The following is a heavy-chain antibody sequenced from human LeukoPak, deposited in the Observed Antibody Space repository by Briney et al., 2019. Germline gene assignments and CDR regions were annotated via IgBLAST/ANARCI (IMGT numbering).Heavy chain of an antibody. J-gene: IGHJ5*02. CDR2: IFKRGNT. CDR3: AGTGIRNWFDP. CDR1: GDSISTTGYF. Sequence: SETLSLTCSVSGDSISTTGYFWVWIRQSPGRDLEWIGSIFKRGNTFYNMSLKSRVTISVDTSKNEFSLSLTSVTAADTAVYYCAGTGIRNWFDPWGQGILVTVSS. D-gene: IGHD1-14*01. V-gene: IGHV4-39*01.